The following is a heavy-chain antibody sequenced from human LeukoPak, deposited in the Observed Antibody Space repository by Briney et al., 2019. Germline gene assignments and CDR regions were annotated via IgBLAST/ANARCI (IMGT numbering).Heavy chain of an antibody. J-gene: IGHJ4*02. CDR3: ARGRGADYGGNSGYFDY. Sequence: GGSLRLSCAASGFTFSGFGMHWVRQAPGKGLEWVAVIWYDGSNKYYADSVKGRFTISRDNPKNTLYVQMNSLRAEDTAVYYCARGRGADYGGNSGYFDYWGQGTLVTVSS. CDR1: GFTFSGFG. D-gene: IGHD4-23*01. V-gene: IGHV3-33*01. CDR2: IWYDGSNK.